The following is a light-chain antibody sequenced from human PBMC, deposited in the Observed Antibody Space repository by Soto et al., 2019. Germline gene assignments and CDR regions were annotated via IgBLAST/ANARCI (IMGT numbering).Light chain of an antibody. CDR2: KAS. V-gene: IGKV1-5*03. Sequence: IQMTQSPSTLSASVGDRVTITCRASQSITGWLAWYQQKPGKAPNLLIYKASNLESGVPSRFSGSGSGTEFTLTISGLQPDDFATYYCQQYNNYWTFGQGTKVEIK. CDR1: QSITGW. J-gene: IGKJ1*01. CDR3: QQYNNYWT.